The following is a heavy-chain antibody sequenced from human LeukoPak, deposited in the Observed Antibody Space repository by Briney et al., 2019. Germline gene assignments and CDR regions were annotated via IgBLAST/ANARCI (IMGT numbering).Heavy chain of an antibody. CDR3: ARCSRWLQLGNDY. D-gene: IGHD5-24*01. CDR2: ISYDGGNQ. V-gene: IGHV3-30*01. CDR1: GFTFSTYA. Sequence: PGRSLRLSCAASGFTFSTYAMHWVRRAPGKGLEWVAVISYDGGNQYYADSVKGRFTISRDNSKNTLYLQMNSLRAEDTAMYYCARCSRWLQLGNDYWGQGTLVTVSS. J-gene: IGHJ4*02.